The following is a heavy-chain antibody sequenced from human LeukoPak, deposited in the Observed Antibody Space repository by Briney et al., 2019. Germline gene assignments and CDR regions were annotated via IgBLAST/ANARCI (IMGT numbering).Heavy chain of an antibody. CDR1: GFTFDDYA. V-gene: IGHV3-9*01. J-gene: IGHJ4*02. CDR3: AKEGGVEMATITYFDY. Sequence: PGGSLRLSCAASGFTFDDYAMHWVRQAPGKGLEWVSGISWNSGSIGYADSVKGRFTISRDNAKNSLYLQVNSLRAEDTALYYCAKEGGVEMATITYFDYWGQGTLVTVSS. CDR2: ISWNSGSI. D-gene: IGHD5-24*01.